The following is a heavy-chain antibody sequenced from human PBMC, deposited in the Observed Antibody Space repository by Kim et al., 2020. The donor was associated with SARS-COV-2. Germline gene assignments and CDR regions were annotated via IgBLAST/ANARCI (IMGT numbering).Heavy chain of an antibody. CDR3: AAPRVLYWYFGL. V-gene: IGHV4-34*01. Sequence: SETLSLTCAVYGGSFSGYYWSWIRQPPGKGLEWIGEINHSGSTNYNPSLKSRVTISIDTSKNQFSLNLSSVTAADTAVYYCAAPRVLYWYFGLWGRGTLVTVSS. CDR2: INHSGST. CDR1: GGSFSGYY. J-gene: IGHJ2*01.